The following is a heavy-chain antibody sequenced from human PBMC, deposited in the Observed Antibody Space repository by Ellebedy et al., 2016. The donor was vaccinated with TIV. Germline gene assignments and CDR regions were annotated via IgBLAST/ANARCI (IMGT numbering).Heavy chain of an antibody. CDR2: INHSGST. CDR1: GGSFSGYY. J-gene: IGHJ5*02. V-gene: IGHV4-34*01. Sequence: SETLSLXXAVYGGSFSGYYWSWIRQPPGKGLEWIGEINHSGSTNYNPSLKSRVTISVDTSKNQFSLKLSSVTAADTAVYYCASGTVQQPSLGWFDPWGQGTLVTVSS. CDR3: ASGTVQQPSLGWFDP. D-gene: IGHD6-13*01.